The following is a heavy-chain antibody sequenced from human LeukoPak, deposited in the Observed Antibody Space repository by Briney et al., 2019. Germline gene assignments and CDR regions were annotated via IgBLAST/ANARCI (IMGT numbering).Heavy chain of an antibody. CDR2: ISGSGGST. CDR1: GFTFSSYA. Sequence: GRSLRLSCAASGFTFSSYAMSWVRQAPGKGLEWVSAISGSGGSTYYADSVKGRFTISRDNSKNTLYLQMNTLRAEDTAVYYCAKAYTMVRGVPGYWGQGTLVTVSS. J-gene: IGHJ4*02. D-gene: IGHD3-10*01. V-gene: IGHV3-23*01. CDR3: AKAYTMVRGVPGY.